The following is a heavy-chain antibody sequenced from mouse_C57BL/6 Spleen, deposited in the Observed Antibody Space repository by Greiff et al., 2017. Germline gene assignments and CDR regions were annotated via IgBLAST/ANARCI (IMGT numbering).Heavy chain of an antibody. J-gene: IGHJ4*01. CDR1: GYTFTSYG. D-gene: IGHD1-1*01. CDR2: IYPRSGNT. CDR3: ARWYYGSSHYYAMDY. V-gene: IGHV1-81*01. Sequence: QVQLQQSGAELARPGASVKLSCKASGYTFTSYGISWVKQRTGQGLEWIGEIYPRSGNTYYNEKFKGKATLTADKSSSTAYMELRSLTAEDSAVYFGARWYYGSSHYYAMDYWGQGTSLTVSS.